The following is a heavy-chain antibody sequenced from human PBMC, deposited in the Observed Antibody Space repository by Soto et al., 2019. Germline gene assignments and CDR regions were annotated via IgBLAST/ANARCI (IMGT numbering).Heavy chain of an antibody. CDR3: ARGRYGDY. J-gene: IGHJ4*02. D-gene: IGHD1-1*01. Sequence: QVHLVQSGAEVKKPGASVKVSCKGSGYAFTTYGITWVRQAPGQGLEWMGWISAPNGNTNYAQTLQGRVTVTRDTSTSTAYMELRSLRSDDTAVYYCARGRYGDYWGQGALVTVSS. V-gene: IGHV1-18*01. CDR1: GYAFTTYG. CDR2: ISAPNGNT.